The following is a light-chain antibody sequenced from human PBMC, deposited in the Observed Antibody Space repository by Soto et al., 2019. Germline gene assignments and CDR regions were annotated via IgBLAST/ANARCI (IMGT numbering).Light chain of an antibody. CDR1: SSDVGGYNY. CDR2: DVS. V-gene: IGLV2-14*03. CDR3: SSYTTNSTVV. J-gene: IGLJ2*01. Sequence: QSVLTQPASVSGSPGQSITISCTGTSSDVGGYNYVSWYQQHPGKAPKLLIYDVSNRPSGVSNRFSGSKSGNTASLTISGLQAEDEADYYCSSYTTNSTVVFGGGTKLTGL.